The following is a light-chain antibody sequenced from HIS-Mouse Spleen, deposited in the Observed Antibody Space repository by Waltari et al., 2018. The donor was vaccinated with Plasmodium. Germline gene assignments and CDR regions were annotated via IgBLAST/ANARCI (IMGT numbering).Light chain of an antibody. J-gene: IGKJ1*01. CDR2: AAS. Sequence: DIQMTQSPSSLSASVGESVPITFRASQSISNYLNWYQQKPGKAPKFLIYAASTLQSGVPSRVSGSGSGTDFTLTISSLQPEDFATYYCQQSYSTWTFGQGTKVEIK. CDR3: QQSYSTWT. V-gene: IGKV1-39*01. CDR1: QSISNY.